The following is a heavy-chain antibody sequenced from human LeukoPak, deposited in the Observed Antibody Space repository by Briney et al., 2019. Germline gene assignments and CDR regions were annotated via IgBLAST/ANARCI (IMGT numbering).Heavy chain of an antibody. Sequence: SETLSLTCTVSGGSISSYYWSWIRQPPGEGLEWIGYISNGGITNYNPSLKSRVTISVHTSKNQLSLKLCSVTAADTAVYHCVRLQPNSGEWAFDIWGQGTMVSVSS. D-gene: IGHD6-19*01. V-gene: IGHV4-59*01. CDR1: GGSISSYY. CDR3: VRLQPNSGEWAFDI. CDR2: ISNGGIT. J-gene: IGHJ3*02.